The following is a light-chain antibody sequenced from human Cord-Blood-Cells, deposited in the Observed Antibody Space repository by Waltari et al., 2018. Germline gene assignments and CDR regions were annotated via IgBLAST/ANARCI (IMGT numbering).Light chain of an antibody. J-gene: IGLJ1*01. V-gene: IGLV2-14*01. CDR1: SSDVGGYNY. CDR3: SSYTSSSTLYV. Sequence: QSALTQPASVSGSPGQSITISCTGTSSDVGGYNYVSWYQQHPGKAPKLMIYEVSNRTSGVSTRFSGSKSGNTASLTISGLQAEDEADYYCSSYTSSSTLYVFGTGTKVTVI. CDR2: EVS.